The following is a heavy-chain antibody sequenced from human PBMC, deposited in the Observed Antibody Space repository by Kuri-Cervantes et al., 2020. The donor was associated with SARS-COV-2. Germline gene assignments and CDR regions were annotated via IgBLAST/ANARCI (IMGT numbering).Heavy chain of an antibody. CDR3: ARLPYSSGWYRGYYFDY. CDR1: GGSISSSSYY. V-gene: IGHV4-39*01. J-gene: IGHJ4*02. CDR2: IYYSGST. Sequence: SETLSLTCTVSGGSISSSSYYWGWIRQPPGKGLEWIGSIYYSGSTYYNPSLKSRVTISVDTSKNQFSLKLSSVTVADMAVYYCARLPYSSGWYRGYYFDYWGQGTLITVSS. D-gene: IGHD6-19*01.